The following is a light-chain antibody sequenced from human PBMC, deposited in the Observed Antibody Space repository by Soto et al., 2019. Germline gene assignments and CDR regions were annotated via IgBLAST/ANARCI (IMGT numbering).Light chain of an antibody. Sequence: DIQMTQSPSTLSASVGDRVTITCRASQSISSWLAWYQQKPGKAPKLLIYKASSLESGVPSRFSGSGSGTEFTLTISSLQPDDFATYYCQQYNSYLTFGGGTKVYIK. CDR1: QSISSW. CDR2: KAS. CDR3: QQYNSYLT. V-gene: IGKV1-5*03. J-gene: IGKJ4*01.